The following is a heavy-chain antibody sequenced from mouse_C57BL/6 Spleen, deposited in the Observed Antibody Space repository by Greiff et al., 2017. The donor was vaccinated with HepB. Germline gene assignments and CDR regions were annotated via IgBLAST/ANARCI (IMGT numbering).Heavy chain of an antibody. CDR2: IRNKANNHAT. V-gene: IGHV6-6*01. CDR3: TSTGTEDFDY. J-gene: IGHJ2*01. D-gene: IGHD4-1*02. CDR1: GFTFSDAW. Sequence: EAKVEESGGGLVQPGGSMKLSCAASGFTFSDAWMDWVRQSPEKGLEWVAEIRNKANNHATYYAESVKGRFTISRDDSKSSVYLQMNSLRAEDTGIYYCTSTGTEDFDYWGQGTTLAVSS.